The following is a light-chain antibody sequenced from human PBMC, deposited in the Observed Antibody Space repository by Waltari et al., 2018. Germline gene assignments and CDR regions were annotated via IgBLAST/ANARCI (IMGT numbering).Light chain of an antibody. CDR1: QHIYNY. Sequence: DIQMTQSPSSLSASVVDRVTITCQASQHIYNYLNWYQQKPGKAPKLLIYAASKLQTGVPSRFSGGGSGTDFTFVISNLQPEDIATYYCQQYEGLPRTFGQGTKLEMK. CDR2: AAS. CDR3: QQYEGLPRT. J-gene: IGKJ2*02. V-gene: IGKV1-33*01.